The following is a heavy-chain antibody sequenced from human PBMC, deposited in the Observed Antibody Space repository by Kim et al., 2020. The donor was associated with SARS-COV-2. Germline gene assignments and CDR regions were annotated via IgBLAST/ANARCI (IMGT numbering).Heavy chain of an antibody. CDR3: TREPF. J-gene: IGHJ1*01. CDR1: GFSFSDWR. CDR2: ISNNSTTT. V-gene: IGHV3-74*01. Sequence: GGSLRLSCAASGFSFSDWRMNWVRQAPGKGPEWVARISNNSTTTLYADSVKGRFTISRDNSKNTLYLQMTGLRADDTAVYYCTREPFWGQGTLITV.